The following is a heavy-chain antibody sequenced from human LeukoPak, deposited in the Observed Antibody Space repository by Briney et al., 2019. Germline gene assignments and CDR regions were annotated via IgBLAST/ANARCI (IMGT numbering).Heavy chain of an antibody. CDR2: ISGDGFGT. D-gene: IGHD2-21*01. CDR3: ARRLAQTKGFDY. Sequence: GGSLRLSCAASGFTFSTYAMSWVRQAPGKGLEWVSAISGDGFGTFYADSVKGQFTISRDNSKNTLYLQMNSLRAEDTAVYYCARRLAQTKGFDYWGQGTLVTVSS. V-gene: IGHV3-23*01. J-gene: IGHJ4*02. CDR1: GFTFSTYA.